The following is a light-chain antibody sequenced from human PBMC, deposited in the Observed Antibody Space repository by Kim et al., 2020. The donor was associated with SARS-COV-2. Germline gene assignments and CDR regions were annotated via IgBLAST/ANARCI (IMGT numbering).Light chain of an antibody. CDR2: GAS. CDR3: QQFGESPYS. Sequence: EIVLTQSPGTLSLSPGERATLSCRASQSVSSSYLAWYQQKPGQAPRLLIYGASSRATGIPDRFSGSGSGTDFTLTISRLEPEDFAVYYCQQFGESPYSFGQGTKLEI. V-gene: IGKV3-20*01. CDR1: QSVSSSY. J-gene: IGKJ2*03.